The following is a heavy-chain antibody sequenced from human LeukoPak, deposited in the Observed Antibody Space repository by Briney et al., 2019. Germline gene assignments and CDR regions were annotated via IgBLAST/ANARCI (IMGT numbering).Heavy chain of an antibody. V-gene: IGHV4-59*01. CDR2: IYYSGST. CDR1: GGSISSYY. CDR3: AKYKGQPEDYFDY. D-gene: IGHD1-1*01. Sequence: ETQSLTCTVSGGSISSYYWSWIRQPPGKGLEWIGYIYYSGSTNYNPSLKSRVTISVDTSKNQFSLKLSSVTAADTAVYYCAKYKGQPEDYFDYWGQGTLVTVSS. J-gene: IGHJ4*02.